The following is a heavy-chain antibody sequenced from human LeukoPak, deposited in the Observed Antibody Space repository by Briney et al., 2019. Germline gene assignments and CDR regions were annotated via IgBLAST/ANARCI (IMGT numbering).Heavy chain of an antibody. CDR1: GGSFSGYY. CDR3: APIDPPYVDIVAT. D-gene: IGHD5-12*01. CDR2: INHSGST. Sequence: SETLCLTCAVYGGSFSGYYWSWIRQPPGKGLEWIGEINHSGSTNYNPSLKSRVTISVDTSKNQFSLKLSSVTAADTAVYYCAPIDPPYVDIVATWGQGTLVTVSS. V-gene: IGHV4-34*01. J-gene: IGHJ4*02.